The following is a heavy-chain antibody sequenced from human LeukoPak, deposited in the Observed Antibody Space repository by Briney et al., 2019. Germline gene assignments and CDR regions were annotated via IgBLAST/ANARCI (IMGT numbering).Heavy chain of an antibody. CDR3: ARGLFPSGYLDAFDI. Sequence: GGSLRLSCAASGFTVNNKYMTWVRQAPGKGLEWVSLIYNDGRTYYADSVKGRCTISRDNLKNVLYLQMNSLKVEDTALYYCARGLFPSGYLDAFDIWGQGTVVTVSS. CDR1: GFTVNNKY. V-gene: IGHV3-53*01. J-gene: IGHJ3*02. CDR2: IYNDGRT. D-gene: IGHD3-22*01.